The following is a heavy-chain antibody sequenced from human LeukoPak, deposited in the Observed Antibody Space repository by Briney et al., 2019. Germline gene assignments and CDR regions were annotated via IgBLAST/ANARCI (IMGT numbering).Heavy chain of an antibody. CDR1: VYTFTAHY. D-gene: IGHD3-10*01. CDR3: ARGRGTTMVRGVITNYFDL. CDR2: IDPNSGGT. J-gene: IGHJ2*01. Sequence: ASVKVSCKASVYTFTAHYIHWVRQATGQGLEWMVWIDPNSGGTNYAQRFLGSVTMTGDTSINTAFMELSRLRSDDTAIYYCARGRGTTMVRGVITNYFDLWGRGSLVTVSS. V-gene: IGHV1-2*02.